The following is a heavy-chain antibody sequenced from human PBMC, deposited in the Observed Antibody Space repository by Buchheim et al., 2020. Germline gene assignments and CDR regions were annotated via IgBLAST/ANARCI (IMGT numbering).Heavy chain of an antibody. CDR2: IYYSGST. CDR3: ARVGLYCSSTSCYAGSLYYYYGMDV. V-gene: IGHV4-59*01. J-gene: IGHJ6*02. Sequence: QVQLQESGPGLVKPSETLSLTCTVSGGSISSYYWSWIRQPPGKGLEWIGYIYYSGSTNYNPSLKSRVTISVDTSKNQFSLKLSSVTAADTAVYYCARVGLYCSSTSCYAGSLYYYYGMDVWGQGTT. D-gene: IGHD2-2*01. CDR1: GGSISSYY.